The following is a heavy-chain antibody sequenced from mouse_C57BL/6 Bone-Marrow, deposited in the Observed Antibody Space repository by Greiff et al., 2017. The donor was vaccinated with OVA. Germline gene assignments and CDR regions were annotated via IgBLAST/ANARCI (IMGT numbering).Heavy chain of an antibody. CDR2: ISSGGDYI. Sequence: EVKVVESGAGLVKPGGSLKLSCAASGFTFSSYAMSWVRQTPEKRLEWVAYISSGGDYIYYADTVKGRFTISRDNARNTLYLQMSSLKSEDTAMYYCTRGGFYGNYPAWFAYWGQGTLVTVSA. V-gene: IGHV5-9-1*02. CDR1: GFTFSSYA. D-gene: IGHD2-1*01. J-gene: IGHJ3*01. CDR3: TRGGFYGNYPAWFAY.